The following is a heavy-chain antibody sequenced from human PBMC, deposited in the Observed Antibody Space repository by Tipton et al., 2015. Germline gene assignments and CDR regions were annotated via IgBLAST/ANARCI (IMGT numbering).Heavy chain of an antibody. V-gene: IGHV4-59*01. J-gene: IGHJ4*02. D-gene: IGHD4-23*01. Sequence: GLVKPSGTLSLTCVVSGDSISSYYWSWIRQPPGKGLEWIGYIYYSGSTNYNPSLKSRVTISVDTSKNQFSLKLSSVTAADTAVYYCARARGRHGGLFDSWGQGTRVTVSS. CDR1: GDSISSYY. CDR3: ARARGRHGGLFDS. CDR2: IYYSGST.